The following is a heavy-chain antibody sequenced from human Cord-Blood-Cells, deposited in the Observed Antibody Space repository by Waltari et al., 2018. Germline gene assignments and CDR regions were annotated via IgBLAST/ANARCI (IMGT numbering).Heavy chain of an antibody. CDR1: GGTFSSYA. CDR2: IIPIVGTA. D-gene: IGHD2-15*01. CDR3: ARGGLFEGGIGGHYYFDY. V-gene: IGHV1-69*06. J-gene: IGHJ4*02. Sequence: QVQLVQSGAEVKKPGSSVKVSCKASGGTFSSYAISWVRQAPGQGLEWRGGIIPIVGTANYAQKFQGRVTITADKSTSTAYMGLSSLRSEDTAVYYCARGGLFEGGIGGHYYFDYWGQGTLVTVSS.